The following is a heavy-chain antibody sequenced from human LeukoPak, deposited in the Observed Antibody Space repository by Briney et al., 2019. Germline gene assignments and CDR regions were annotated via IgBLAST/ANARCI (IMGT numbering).Heavy chain of an antibody. D-gene: IGHD2-21*02. Sequence: SETLYLTCTVSSGSISGYYWSWIRQPAGKGLEWIGRIYSSGNTNYNPSLKSRVTMSVDTSKNQFSLKLTSVTAADTAVYYCARDRGDYGSSDHWGQGTLVTVSS. CDR1: SGSISGYY. V-gene: IGHV4-4*07. CDR3: ARDRGDYGSSDH. J-gene: IGHJ4*02. CDR2: IYSSGNT.